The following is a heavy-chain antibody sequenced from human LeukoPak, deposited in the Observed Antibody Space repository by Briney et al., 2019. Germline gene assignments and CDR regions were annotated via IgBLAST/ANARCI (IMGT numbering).Heavy chain of an antibody. D-gene: IGHD2-2*02. CDR2: IYNSGTT. V-gene: IGHV4-59*12. Sequence: PSETLSLTCTISGGSISTYYWSWIRQPPGKGPEWLGYIYNSGTTNYNPSLKSRVTMSVDTSKNQFSLKLSSVTAADTAVYYCAGYCSSTSCYIRYYGMDVWGQGTTVTVSS. CDR1: GGSISTYY. CDR3: AGYCSSTSCYIRYYGMDV. J-gene: IGHJ6*02.